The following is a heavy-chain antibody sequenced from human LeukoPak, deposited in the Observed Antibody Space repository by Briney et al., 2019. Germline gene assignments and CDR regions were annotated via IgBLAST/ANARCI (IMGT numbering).Heavy chain of an antibody. CDR2: ITNNGGNM. J-gene: IGHJ3*02. V-gene: IGHV3-11*04. CDR3: ARDRSQWPNAFDI. Sequence: GGSLRLSCAASGFTFSDHYMSWIRQAPGKGLEWVSYITNNGGNMFYSESVKGRFTISRDNAKNSLYLQMNSLRAEDTAVYYCARDRSQWPNAFDIWGQGTMVTVSS. D-gene: IGHD6-19*01. CDR1: GFTFSDHY.